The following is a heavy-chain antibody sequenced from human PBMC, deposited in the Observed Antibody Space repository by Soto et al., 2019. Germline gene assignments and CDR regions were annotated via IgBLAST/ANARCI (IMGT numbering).Heavy chain of an antibody. Sequence: GGSLRLSCAASGFTFSSYGMHWVRQAPGKGLEWVAVISYDGSNKYYADSVKGRFTISRDNSKNTLYLQMNSLRAEDTAVYYCAKDRSGYDLRHGMDVWGQGTTVTVSS. CDR3: AKDRSGYDLRHGMDV. V-gene: IGHV3-30*18. CDR2: ISYDGSNK. J-gene: IGHJ6*02. D-gene: IGHD5-12*01. CDR1: GFTFSSYG.